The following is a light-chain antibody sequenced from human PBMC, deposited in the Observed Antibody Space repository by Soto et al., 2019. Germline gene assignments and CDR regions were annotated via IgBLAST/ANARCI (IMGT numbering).Light chain of an antibody. Sequence: EIVLTQSPGTLSLSPGERATLSCRASQSVRSSYLAWYQQKPGQAPRLLIYGASSRATGIPDRFSGSGSGTDFTLTISRLEPEDFAVYYCQQYGSSPRTGGQGTKVEIK. CDR2: GAS. J-gene: IGKJ1*01. CDR3: QQYGSSPRT. CDR1: QSVRSSY. V-gene: IGKV3-20*01.